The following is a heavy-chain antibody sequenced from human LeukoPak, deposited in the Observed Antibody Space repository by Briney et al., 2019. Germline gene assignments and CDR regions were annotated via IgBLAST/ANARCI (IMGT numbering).Heavy chain of an antibody. CDR2: IRYDGSNK. Sequence: GGSLRLSCAASGFTFSSYGMHWVRQAPGEGLEWVAFIRYDGSNKYYADSVKGRFTISRDNSKNTLYLQMNSLRAEDTAVYYCAKDDGITGTTKVYYMDVWGKGTTVTVSS. J-gene: IGHJ6*03. CDR1: GFTFSSYG. D-gene: IGHD1-7*01. CDR3: AKDDGITGTTKVYYMDV. V-gene: IGHV3-30*02.